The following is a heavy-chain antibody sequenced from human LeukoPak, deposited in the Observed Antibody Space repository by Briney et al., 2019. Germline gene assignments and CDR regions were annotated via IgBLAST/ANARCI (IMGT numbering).Heavy chain of an antibody. CDR1: GGSISSYY. CDR2: IYYSGST. J-gene: IGHJ5*02. D-gene: IGHD3-3*01. Sequence: SETLSLTCTVSGGSISSYYWSWIRQPPGKGLEWIGYIYYSGSTNYNPSPKSRVTISVDTSKNQFSLKLSSVTAADTAVYYCARVFTINNWFDPWGQGTLVTVSS. CDR3: ARVFTINNWFDP. V-gene: IGHV4-59*01.